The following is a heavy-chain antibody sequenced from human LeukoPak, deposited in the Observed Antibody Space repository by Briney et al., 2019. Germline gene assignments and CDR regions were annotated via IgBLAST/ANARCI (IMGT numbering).Heavy chain of an antibody. Sequence: ASVKVSCKASGYTFTGYYMHWVRQAPGQGLEWMGWINPNSGGTNYAQKFQGRVTMTRDTSISTAYMELSRVRSDDTAVYYCARGPGGVVYNWNDEEGFDYWGQGTLVTVSS. V-gene: IGHV1-2*02. CDR3: ARGPGGVVYNWNDEEGFDY. CDR2: INPNSGGT. D-gene: IGHD1-20*01. J-gene: IGHJ4*02. CDR1: GYTFTGYY.